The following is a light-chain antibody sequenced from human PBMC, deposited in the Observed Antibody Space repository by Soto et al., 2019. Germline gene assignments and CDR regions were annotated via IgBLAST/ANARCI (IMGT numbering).Light chain of an antibody. J-gene: IGKJ1*01. Sequence: EIVMTQSPATLSVSPGERATLSCRASQSVSSNLAWYQQKPGQAPRLLIYGASTRATGIPARISGSGSGTEFTLNISSLQSEDVAVYYCQQYNSWPQTFGQGTKVEIK. CDR2: GAS. CDR1: QSVSSN. V-gene: IGKV3-15*01. CDR3: QQYNSWPQT.